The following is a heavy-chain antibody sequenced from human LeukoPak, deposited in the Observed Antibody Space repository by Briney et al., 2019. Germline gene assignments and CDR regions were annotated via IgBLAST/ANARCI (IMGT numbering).Heavy chain of an antibody. CDR2: ISYDGSNK. V-gene: IGHV3-30*18. J-gene: IGHJ4*02. D-gene: IGHD3-10*01. CDR3: AKDRKLWFGDLPDY. CDR1: GFTFRTYG. Sequence: GRSLRLSCAASGFTFRTYGMHWVRQAPGKGLEWVAVISYDGSNKYYADSVKGRFTISRDNSKNTLYLQMNSLRAGDTAVYYCAKDRKLWFGDLPDYWGQGTLVTVSS.